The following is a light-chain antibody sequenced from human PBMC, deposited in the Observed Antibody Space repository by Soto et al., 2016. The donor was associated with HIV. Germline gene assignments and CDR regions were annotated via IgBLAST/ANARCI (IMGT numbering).Light chain of an antibody. CDR3: QQSYSTPVT. CDR1: QNISSY. Sequence: DIQMTQSPSTLSASVGDRVTITCRASQNISSYLNWYQQKPGKAPKLLIYAASSLQSGVPSRFSGSGSGTDFTLTISSLQPEDFATYYCQQSYSTPVTFGQGHDWRLN. CDR2: AAS. J-gene: IGKJ5*01. V-gene: IGKV1-39*01.